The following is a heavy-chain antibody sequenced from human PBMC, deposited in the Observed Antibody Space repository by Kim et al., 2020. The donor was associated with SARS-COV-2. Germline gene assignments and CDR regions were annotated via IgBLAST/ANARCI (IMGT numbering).Heavy chain of an antibody. D-gene: IGHD6-13*01. CDR3: ASPSTVYSSSWAIDY. CDR2: ISYDGSNK. Sequence: GGSLRLSCAASGFTFSSYAMHWVRQAPGKGLEWVAVISYDGSNKYYADSVKGRFTISRDNSKNTLYLQMNSLRAEDTAVYYCASPSTVYSSSWAIDYWG. J-gene: IGHJ4*01. CDR1: GFTFSSYA. V-gene: IGHV3-30*04.